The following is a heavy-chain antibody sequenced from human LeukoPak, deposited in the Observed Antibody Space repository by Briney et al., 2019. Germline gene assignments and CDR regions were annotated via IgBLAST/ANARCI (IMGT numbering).Heavy chain of an antibody. CDR3: ARVAGSYRTMNWFDP. J-gene: IGHJ5*02. CDR2: IYYSGST. V-gene: IGHV4-39*07. Sequence: PSETLSLTCTVSGGSISSSSYYWGWIRQPPGTGLEWIGSIYYSGSTYYNPSLKSRVTISVDTSKNQFSLKLSSVTAADTAVYYCARVAGSYRTMNWFDPWGQGTLVTVSS. CDR1: GGSISSSSYY. D-gene: IGHD1-26*01.